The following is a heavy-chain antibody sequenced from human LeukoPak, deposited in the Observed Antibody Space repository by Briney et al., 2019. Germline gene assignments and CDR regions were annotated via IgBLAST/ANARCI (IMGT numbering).Heavy chain of an antibody. CDR1: GFTFSRYS. J-gene: IGHJ4*02. CDR3: ARVLIGYGRHFDY. CDR2: IGSSDSTM. Sequence: GGSLRLSCAVSGFTFSRYSMNWVRRAPGKGLEWVSYIGSSDSTMSYADSVKGRFTISRDNAKNSLYLQMNSLRADDTAFYYCARVLIGYGRHFDYWGQGTLVTVSS. V-gene: IGHV3-48*04. D-gene: IGHD5-18*01.